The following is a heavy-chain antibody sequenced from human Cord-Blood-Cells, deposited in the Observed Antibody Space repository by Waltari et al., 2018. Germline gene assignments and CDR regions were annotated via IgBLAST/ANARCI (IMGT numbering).Heavy chain of an antibody. D-gene: IGHD3-16*02. CDR2: IYYSGST. CDR1: GGSISRYY. CDR3: ARDLNYDYIWGSYRYFDY. J-gene: IGHJ4*02. V-gene: IGHV4-59*01. Sequence: QVQLQESGPGLVKPSETLSLTCTVSGGSISRYYWSWIRQPPGKGLEWIGYIYYSGSTTYNPSRNSRVTISVDTSKNQFSLKLSSVTAADTAVYYCARDLNYDYIWGSYRYFDYWGQGTLVTVSS.